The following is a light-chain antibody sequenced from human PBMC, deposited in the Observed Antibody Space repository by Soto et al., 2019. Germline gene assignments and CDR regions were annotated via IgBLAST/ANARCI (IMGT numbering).Light chain of an antibody. V-gene: IGKV1-9*01. CDR2: AAS. CDR1: QGISSY. Sequence: DIQLTQSPSFLSASVGDRVTITCRASQGISSYLAWYQQKPGKAPKLLIYAASTLQSGVPSRFSGSASGTEFTLTISSLQAEDFATYYCQQLNSYPITFGQGTRLEIK. CDR3: QQLNSYPIT. J-gene: IGKJ5*01.